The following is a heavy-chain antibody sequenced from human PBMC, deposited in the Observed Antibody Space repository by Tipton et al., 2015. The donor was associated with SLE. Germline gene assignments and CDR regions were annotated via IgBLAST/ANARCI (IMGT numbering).Heavy chain of an antibody. J-gene: IGHJ4*02. CDR1: GGSFSGYY. CDR3: ARGTHFYGFFDS. CDR2: IYYSGST. V-gene: IGHV4-34*11. D-gene: IGHD3-3*02. Sequence: LRLSCAVYGGSFSGYYWSWIRQPPGKGLEWIGYIYYSGSTNYGSSFKSRVTMSLDMSRNQFSLKLNSMTAADTAVYFCARGTHFYGFFDSWGQGTLVTVSP.